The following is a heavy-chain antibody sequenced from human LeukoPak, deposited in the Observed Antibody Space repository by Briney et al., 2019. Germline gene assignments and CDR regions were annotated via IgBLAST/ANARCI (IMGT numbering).Heavy chain of an antibody. CDR3: ARVVVRFWSGYPIDY. CDR2: IYYSGST. V-gene: IGHV4-59*12. D-gene: IGHD3-3*01. J-gene: IGHJ4*02. Sequence: SETLSLTCTVSGGSISSYYWSWIRQPPGKGLEWIGYIYYSGSTNYNPSLKSRVTISVDTSKNQFSLKLSSVTAADTAVYYCARVVVRFWSGYPIDYWGQGTLVTVSS. CDR1: GGSISSYY.